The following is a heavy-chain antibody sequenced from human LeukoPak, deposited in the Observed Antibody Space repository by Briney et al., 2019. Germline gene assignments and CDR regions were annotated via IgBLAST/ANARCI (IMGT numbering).Heavy chain of an antibody. CDR1: GGSISSYY. D-gene: IGHD6-19*01. Sequence: SETLSLTCTVSGGSISSYYWSWIRQPPGKRLEWIGYIYYSGSTNYNPSLKSRVTISVDTSKNQFSLKLSSVTAADTAVYYCARAVAGTSYFDYWGQGTLVTVSS. J-gene: IGHJ4*02. CDR2: IYYSGST. V-gene: IGHV4-59*08. CDR3: ARAVAGTSYFDY.